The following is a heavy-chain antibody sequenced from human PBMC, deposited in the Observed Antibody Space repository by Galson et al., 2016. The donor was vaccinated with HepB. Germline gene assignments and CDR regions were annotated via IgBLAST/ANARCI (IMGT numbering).Heavy chain of an antibody. D-gene: IGHD4-17*01. V-gene: IGHV3-15*07. J-gene: IGHJ4*02. CDR2: IKSKTDGGTT. CDR3: TRSRRGATDY. Sequence: SLRLSCAASGFTFSNAWMNWVRQAPGKGLEWVGRIKSKTDGGTTDYAVPVKGRFTISRDDSENTLYLQMNSLKTEDTAVYYCTRSRRGATDYWGQGTLVTVSS. CDR1: GFTFSNAW.